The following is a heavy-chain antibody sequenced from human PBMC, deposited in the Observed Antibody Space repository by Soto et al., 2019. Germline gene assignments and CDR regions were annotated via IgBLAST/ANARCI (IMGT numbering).Heavy chain of an antibody. CDR2: MNPNSGNT. D-gene: IGHD1-20*01. J-gene: IGHJ5*02. CDR3: ARDNRYNWNDEGWFD. Sequence: QVHLLLQSGAEVKKPGSSVKVSCKASGYSFSDYDINWVRQATGQGPEWMGWMNPNSGNTGYAQKFQGRVTMTRNTSINTAYMELSSLGSEDTAVYYCARDNRYNWNDEGWFD. V-gene: IGHV1-8*01. CDR1: GYSFSDYD.